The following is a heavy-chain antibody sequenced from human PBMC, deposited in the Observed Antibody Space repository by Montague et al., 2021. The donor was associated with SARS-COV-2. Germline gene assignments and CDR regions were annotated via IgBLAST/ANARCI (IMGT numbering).Heavy chain of an antibody. J-gene: IGHJ6*02. CDR3: ASSGGYYYYYQGVDV. CDR2: INHSGST. D-gene: IGHD3-10*01. CDR1: GGSVSSATYY. Sequence: SETRSLTCTVSGGSVSSATYYWSWIRQPPGKGLEWIGYINHSGSTSYNPSLKSRVTISVDMPKNQFSLKLNSVTAAGTAVYYCASSGGYYYYYQGVDVWGQGTTVTVSS. V-gene: IGHV4-61*01.